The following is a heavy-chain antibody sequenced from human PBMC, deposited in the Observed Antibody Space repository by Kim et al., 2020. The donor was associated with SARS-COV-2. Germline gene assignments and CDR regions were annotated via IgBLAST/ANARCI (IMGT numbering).Heavy chain of an antibody. CDR3: ATKIPNPLYSGSYYGVFGY. V-gene: IGHV1-24*01. D-gene: IGHD1-26*01. J-gene: IGHJ4*02. CDR2: FDPEDGET. Sequence: ASVKVSCKVSGYTLTELSMHWVRQAPGKGLEWMGGFDPEDGETIYAQKFQGRVTMTEDTSTDTAYMELSSLRSEDTAVYYCATKIPNPLYSGSYYGVFGYWGQGTLVTVSS. CDR1: GYTLTELS.